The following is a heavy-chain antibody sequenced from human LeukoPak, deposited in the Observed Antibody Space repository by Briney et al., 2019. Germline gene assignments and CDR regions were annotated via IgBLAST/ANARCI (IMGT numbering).Heavy chain of an antibody. J-gene: IGHJ6*02. CDR3: AREMGSGSGTHYYYYYGMDV. D-gene: IGHD3-10*01. CDR2: ISSSSSYI. V-gene: IGHV3-21*01. Sequence: GGSLRLSCAASGFTVSTNYMNWVRQAPGKGLEWVSSISSSSSYIYYADSVKGRFTISRDNAKNSLYLQMNSLRAEDTAVYYCAREMGSGSGTHYYYYYGMDVWGQGTTVTVSS. CDR1: GFTVSTNY.